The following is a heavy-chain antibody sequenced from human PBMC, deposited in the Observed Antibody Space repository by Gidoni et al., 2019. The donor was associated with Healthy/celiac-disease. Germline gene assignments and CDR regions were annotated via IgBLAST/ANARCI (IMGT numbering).Heavy chain of an antibody. Sequence: EVQLVESGGGLVKPGGSLRLSCAAPGFTFSSYSMNWGRQAPGKGLEWVSSISSSSSYIYYADSVKGRFTISRDNAKNSLYLQMNSLRAEDTAVYYCARDSKGALAPFDYWGQGTLVTVSS. CDR2: ISSSSSYI. D-gene: IGHD3-16*01. V-gene: IGHV3-21*01. CDR3: ARDSKGALAPFDY. CDR1: GFTFSSYS. J-gene: IGHJ4*02.